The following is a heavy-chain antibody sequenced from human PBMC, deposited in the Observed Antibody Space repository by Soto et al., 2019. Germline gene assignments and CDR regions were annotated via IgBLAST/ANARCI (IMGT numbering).Heavy chain of an antibody. J-gene: IGHJ4*02. Sequence: SETLSLTCTVSGGSISSSSYYWGWIRQPPGKGLEWIGSIYYSGSTYYNPSLKSRVTISVDTSKNQFSLKLSSVTAADTAVYYCATRSSGGSGDYFDYWGQGTLVTAPQ. D-gene: IGHD2-15*01. CDR2: IYYSGST. CDR1: GGSISSSSYY. CDR3: ATRSSGGSGDYFDY. V-gene: IGHV4-39*01.